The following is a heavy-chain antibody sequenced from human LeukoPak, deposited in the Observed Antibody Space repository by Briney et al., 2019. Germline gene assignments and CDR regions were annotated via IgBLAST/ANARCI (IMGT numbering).Heavy chain of an antibody. CDR2: TYYSGST. D-gene: IGHD5-12*01. CDR3: ARGVVATIVDWFDP. Sequence: SETLSLTCTVSGGSISSSGFYWGWIRQPPGKGLEWIGNTYYSGSTYYNASLRSRVTISVDTSKNQFSLNLSSVTAADTALYYCARGVVATIVDWFDPWGQGILVTVSS. V-gene: IGHV4-39*07. CDR1: GGSISSSGFY. J-gene: IGHJ5*02.